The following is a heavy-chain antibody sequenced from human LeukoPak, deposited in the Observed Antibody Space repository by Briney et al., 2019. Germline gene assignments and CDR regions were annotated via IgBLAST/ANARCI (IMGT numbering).Heavy chain of an antibody. J-gene: IGHJ4*02. D-gene: IGHD4-17*01. CDR3: ASALTTVTPHFHC. Sequence: GGSLRLSCAASGFTFSSYWMHWVRQPPGKGLVWVSRIDTDGSSATYADSVKGRFTISRDNAKNTVYLQMNMLRVEDTGVYYCASALTTVTPHFHCWGQGALVTVSS. CDR1: GFTFSSYW. CDR2: IDTDGSSA. V-gene: IGHV3-74*01.